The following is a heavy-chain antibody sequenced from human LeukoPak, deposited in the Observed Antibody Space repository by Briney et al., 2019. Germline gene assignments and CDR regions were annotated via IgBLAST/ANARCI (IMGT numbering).Heavy chain of an antibody. J-gene: IGHJ4*02. V-gene: IGHV3-64D*06. CDR3: VKSRGIAAAGYYFDY. D-gene: IGHD6-13*01. CDR1: GFTFSSYA. Sequence: GGSLRLSCSASGFTFSSYAMHWVRQAPGKGLEYVSAISSNGGSTYDADSVKGRFTISRDNSKNTLYLQMSSLRAEDTAVYYCVKSRGIAAAGYYFDYWGQGTLVTVSS. CDR2: ISSNGGST.